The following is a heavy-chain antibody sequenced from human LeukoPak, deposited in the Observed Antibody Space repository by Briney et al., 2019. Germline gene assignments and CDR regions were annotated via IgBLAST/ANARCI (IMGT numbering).Heavy chain of an antibody. D-gene: IGHD5-12*01. V-gene: IGHV3-23*01. J-gene: IGHJ2*01. Sequence: PGGSLRLSCAASGFTFSSYAMSWVRQAPRRERAWVAAIRGSGGSTYYADSVKGRFNISRDNSKNTLYLQMNSLRAEDTAVYYCAKEMATKPYSCFDLWGRGTLVTVSS. CDR2: IRGSGGST. CDR1: GFTFSSYA. CDR3: AKEMATKPYSCFDL.